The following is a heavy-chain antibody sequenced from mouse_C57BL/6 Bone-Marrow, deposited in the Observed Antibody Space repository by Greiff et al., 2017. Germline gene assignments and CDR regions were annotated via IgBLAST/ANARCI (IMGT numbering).Heavy chain of an antibody. Sequence: VQLQQPGAELVMPGASVKLSCKASGYTFTSYWMHWVKQRPGQGLEWIGEIDSSASYTNYIQTFKGKFTLTVDKSSSTAYMQLRSLTSEDSEVYDCARSELRLRLAGFAYWGQGTLVTVSA. V-gene: IGHV1-69*01. CDR3: ARSELRLRLAGFAY. CDR2: IDSSASYT. CDR1: GYTFTSYW. D-gene: IGHD3-2*02. J-gene: IGHJ3*01.